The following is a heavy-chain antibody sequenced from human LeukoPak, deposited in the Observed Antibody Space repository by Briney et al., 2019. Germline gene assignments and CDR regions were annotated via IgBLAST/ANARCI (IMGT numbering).Heavy chain of an antibody. D-gene: IGHD3-10*01. CDR3: AREMGGDYGSGTFFDL. J-gene: IGHJ4*02. Sequence: GGSLRLSCAASEFVFSDYYMSWVRQAPGKGLEWVSYISSGGDTKYYADSVKGRFTISRDNAKNSLYLLMNNLRAEDTAVYYCAREMGGDYGSGTFFDLWGQGNMVTVSS. V-gene: IGHV3-11*01. CDR1: EFVFSDYY. CDR2: ISSGGDTK.